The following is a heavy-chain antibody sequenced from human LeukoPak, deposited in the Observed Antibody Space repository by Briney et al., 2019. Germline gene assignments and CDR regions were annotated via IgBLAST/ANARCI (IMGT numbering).Heavy chain of an antibody. CDR3: AKSPVSSCRGSFCYLFYY. V-gene: IGHV3-23*01. D-gene: IGHD2-15*01. CDR2: ISGSDDGT. Sequence: GGSLRLSCAASGFTFSTYAMSWVRQIPGKGLEWVSAISGSDDGTYYADSVKGRFTISRDNSRNTLYLQMNTLRAEDTAVYFCAKSPVSSCRGSFCYLFYYWGQGNLVTVSS. CDR1: GFTFSTYA. J-gene: IGHJ4*02.